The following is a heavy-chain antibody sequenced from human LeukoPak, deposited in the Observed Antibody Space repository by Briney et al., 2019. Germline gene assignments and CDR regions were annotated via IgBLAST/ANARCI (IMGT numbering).Heavy chain of an antibody. V-gene: IGHV4-59*01. J-gene: IGHJ2*01. CDR1: GGSISSYY. D-gene: IGHD5-18*01. Sequence: PSETLSLTCTVSGGSISSYYWSWIRQPPGKGLEWIGYINYSGSTDYNPSLKSRVTISVDTSENKVSLKLSSVTAADTAVYFCARAYSYGVLHYWYFDLWGRGTLVTVSS. CDR2: INYSGST. CDR3: ARAYSYGVLHYWYFDL.